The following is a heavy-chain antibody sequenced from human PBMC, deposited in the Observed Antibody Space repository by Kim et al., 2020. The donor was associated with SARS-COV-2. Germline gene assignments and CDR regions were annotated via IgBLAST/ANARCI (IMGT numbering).Heavy chain of an antibody. CDR3: ARGRKYSSSWRSFVYFDY. CDR2: INHSGST. CDR1: GGSFSGYY. D-gene: IGHD6-6*01. Sequence: SETLSLTCAVYGGSFSGYYWSWIRQPPGKGLEWIGEINHSGSTNYNPSLKSRVTISVDTSKNQFSLKLSSVTAADTAVYYCARGRKYSSSWRSFVYFDYWGQGTLVTVSS. J-gene: IGHJ4*02. V-gene: IGHV4-34*01.